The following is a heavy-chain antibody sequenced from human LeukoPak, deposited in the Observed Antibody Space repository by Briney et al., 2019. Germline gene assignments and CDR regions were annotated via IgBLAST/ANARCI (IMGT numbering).Heavy chain of an antibody. Sequence: ASVKVSCKASGYTFTSYYMHWVRQAPGQGLEWMGIINPSGGSTNYAQKFQGRVTITADESTSTAYMELSSLRSEDTAVYYCASPCSGGSCYEGYFDYWGQGTLVTVSS. V-gene: IGHV1-46*01. D-gene: IGHD2-15*01. CDR3: ASPCSGGSCYEGYFDY. CDR1: GYTFTSYY. CDR2: INPSGGST. J-gene: IGHJ4*02.